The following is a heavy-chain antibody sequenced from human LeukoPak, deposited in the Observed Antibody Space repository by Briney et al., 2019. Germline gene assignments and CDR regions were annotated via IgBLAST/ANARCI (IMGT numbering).Heavy chain of an antibody. CDR3: ARVKKLMPEFEF. Sequence: ASVKVSCKSSGYTFIDYYIHWVRQAPGQGVEWMGWINPNSGATKYAQKFQGRVSMTRDTSISTAYMDLTNLRSDDTAIFYCARVKKLMPEFEFWGQGTLVTVSS. D-gene: IGHD2-2*01. CDR1: GYTFIDYY. V-gene: IGHV1-2*02. CDR2: INPNSGAT. J-gene: IGHJ4*02.